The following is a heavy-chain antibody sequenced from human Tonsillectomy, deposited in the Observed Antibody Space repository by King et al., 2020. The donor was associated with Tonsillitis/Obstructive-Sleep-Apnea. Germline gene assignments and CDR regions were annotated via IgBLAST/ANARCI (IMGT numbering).Heavy chain of an antibody. J-gene: IGHJ5*02. V-gene: IGHV3-21*01. Sequence: EVQLVESGGGLVKPGGSLRLSCAASGFTFSSYSMNWVRQAPGKGLEWVSSISSSSSYIYYADSVKGRFTISRDNAKNSLYLQMNSLRAEDTAVDYCARDGTGDYDFWSGYRSHNWFDPWGQGTLVTVSS. D-gene: IGHD3-3*01. CDR2: ISSSSSYI. CDR3: ARDGTGDYDFWSGYRSHNWFDP. CDR1: GFTFSSYS.